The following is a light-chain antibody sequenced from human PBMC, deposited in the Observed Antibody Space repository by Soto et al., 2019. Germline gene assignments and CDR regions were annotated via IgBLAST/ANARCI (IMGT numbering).Light chain of an antibody. CDR2: GAS. Sequence: DIQTTQSPSSLSASVGDRATITCRARQNIHNYLNLYQQKPGKGPQLLIYGASSLQGGVPSWFSGSGSGTHFTLSISSLQPEEFATYYGQHRYTISYTFGQGTKLESK. CDR3: QHRYTISYT. CDR1: QNIHNY. V-gene: IGKV1-39*01. J-gene: IGKJ2*01.